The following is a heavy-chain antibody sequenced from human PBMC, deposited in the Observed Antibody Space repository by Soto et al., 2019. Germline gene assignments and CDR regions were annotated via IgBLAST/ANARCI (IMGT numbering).Heavy chain of an antibody. J-gene: IGHJ6*02. CDR3: AARPYYYYGLDV. CDR2: INHNGNA. V-gene: IGHV4-34*03. D-gene: IGHD3-10*01. Sequence: SETLSLTCAFYGLSFSYYYLILLRQPPGKGLEWIGEINHNGNAYPKPSLKSRVTISLDGAKNQFSLKMTSVTAADTGLYYCAARPYYYYGLDVWGQGTTVTVSS. CDR1: GLSFSYYY.